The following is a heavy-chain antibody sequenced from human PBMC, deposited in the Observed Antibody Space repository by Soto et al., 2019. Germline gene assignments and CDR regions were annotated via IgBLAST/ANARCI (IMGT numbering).Heavy chain of an antibody. CDR3: ARHHHYDSSHDAFDI. CDR2: IYPGDSDT. CDR1: VYSFTSYW. D-gene: IGHD3-22*01. Sequence: GESLKISCKGSVYSFTSYWIGWVRQMPGKGLEWMGIIYPGDSDTRYSPSFQGQVTISADKSISTAYLQWSSLKASDTAMYYCARHHHYDSSHDAFDIWGQGTMVTVSS. J-gene: IGHJ3*02. V-gene: IGHV5-51*01.